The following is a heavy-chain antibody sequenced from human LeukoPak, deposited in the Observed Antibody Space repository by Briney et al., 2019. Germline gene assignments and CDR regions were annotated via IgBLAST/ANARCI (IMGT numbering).Heavy chain of an antibody. J-gene: IGHJ4*02. Sequence: GGSLRLSCAASGFTFSTYGMHWVRQAPGKGLEWISSISSSSSYIYYGDSVKGRFTISRDNAKNSLFLQTNSLRAEDTAVYFCARDQSTYYGDTTLPDYWGQGTLVTVSS. CDR3: ARDQSTYYGDTTLPDY. D-gene: IGHD4-17*01. CDR2: ISSSSSYI. V-gene: IGHV3-21*01. CDR1: GFTFSTYG.